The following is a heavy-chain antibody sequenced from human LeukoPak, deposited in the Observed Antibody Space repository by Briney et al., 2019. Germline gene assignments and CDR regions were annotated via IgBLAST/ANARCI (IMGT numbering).Heavy chain of an antibody. CDR3: ARSYDYVTPFDP. Sequence: SETLSLTCTVSGGSISSYYWSWIRQPPGKGLEWIGYIYYSGSTNYNPSLKSRVTISVDTSKNQFSLKLSSVTAADTAVYYCARSYDYVTPFDPWGQGTLVTVSS. J-gene: IGHJ5*02. D-gene: IGHD3-16*01. V-gene: IGHV4-59*01. CDR2: IYYSGST. CDR1: GGSISSYY.